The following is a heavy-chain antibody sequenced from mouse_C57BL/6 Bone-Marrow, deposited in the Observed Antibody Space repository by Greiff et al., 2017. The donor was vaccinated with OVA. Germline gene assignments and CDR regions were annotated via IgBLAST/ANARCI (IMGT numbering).Heavy chain of an antibody. J-gene: IGHJ3*01. CDR2: ISDGGSYT. CDR3: ARGGYYGSSPPWFAY. D-gene: IGHD1-1*01. CDR1: GFTFSSYA. V-gene: IGHV5-4*03. Sequence: EVKVVESGGGLVKPGGSLKLSCAASGFTFSSYAMSWVRQTPEKRLEWVATISDGGSYTYYPDNVKGRFTISRDNAKNNLYLQMSHLKSEDTARYYCARGGYYGSSPPWFAYWGQGTLVTVSA.